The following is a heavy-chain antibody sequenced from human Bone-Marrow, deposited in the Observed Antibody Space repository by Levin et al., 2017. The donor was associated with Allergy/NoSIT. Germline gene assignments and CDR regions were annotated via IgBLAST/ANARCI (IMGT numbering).Heavy chain of an antibody. D-gene: IGHD1-26*01. CDR2: ISGTGGSGENS. Sequence: GGSLRLSCAASGFTLNNYAMSWVRQAPGKGLEWVSDISGTGGSGENSYYADSVKGRFAISRDSSKNTLYLQMNSLRGEATAVYYCAGGASYYYYYNMDVWGRGTTVTVSS. J-gene: IGHJ6*02. CDR3: AGGASYYYYYNMDV. CDR1: GFTLNNYA. V-gene: IGHV3-23*01.